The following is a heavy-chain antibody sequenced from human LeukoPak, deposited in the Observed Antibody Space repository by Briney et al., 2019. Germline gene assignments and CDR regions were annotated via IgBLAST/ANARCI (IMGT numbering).Heavy chain of an antibody. CDR2: IYYSGST. CDR3: ARQDYGGKRTWFDP. V-gene: IGHV4-61*08. CDR1: GGSISSGGYY. J-gene: IGHJ5*02. Sequence: PSETLSLTCTVSGGSISSGGYYWSWIRQPPGQGLEWIGYIYYSGSTNYNPSLKSRVTISVDTSKNQFSLKLSSVTAADTAVYYCARQDYGGKRTWFDPWGQGTLVTVSS. D-gene: IGHD4-17*01.